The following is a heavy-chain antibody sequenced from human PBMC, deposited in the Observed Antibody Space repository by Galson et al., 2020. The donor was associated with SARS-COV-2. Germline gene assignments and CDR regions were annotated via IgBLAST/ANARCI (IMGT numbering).Heavy chain of an antibody. CDR2: ISYDGSNK. V-gene: IGHV3-30*01. D-gene: IGHD1-26*01. Sequence: GGSLRLSCAASGFTFSSYAMHWVRQAPGKGLEWVAVISYDGSNKYYADSVKGRFTISRDNSKNTLYLQMNSLRAEDTAVYYCARPNSGSYYSHFDYWGQGTLVTVSS. J-gene: IGHJ4*02. CDR1: GFTFSSYA. CDR3: ARPNSGSYYSHFDY.